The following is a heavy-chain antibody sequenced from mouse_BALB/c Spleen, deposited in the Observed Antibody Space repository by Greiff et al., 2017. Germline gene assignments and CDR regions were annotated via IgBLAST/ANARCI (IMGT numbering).Heavy chain of an antibody. CDR1: GFTFSSYT. V-gene: IGHV5-12-2*01. CDR2: ISNCGGST. J-gene: IGHJ4*01. CDR3: ERHGHAMDY. Sequence: EVHLVQSGGGLVQPGGSLKISCAASGFTFSSYTMSWVRQTPEKRLEWVAYISNCGGSTYYPDTVKGRFTISRDNAKNTLYLQMSSLNSEDTAMYYCERHGHAMDYWGQGTSVTVSS.